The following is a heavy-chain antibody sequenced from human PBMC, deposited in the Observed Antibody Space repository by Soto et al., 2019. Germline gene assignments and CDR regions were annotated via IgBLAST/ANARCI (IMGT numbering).Heavy chain of an antibody. D-gene: IGHD2-2*01. Sequence: GGSLRLSCAASGFTFSSYAMSWVRQAPGKGLEWVSAISGSAGSTYHADSVKGRFTISRDNSKNTLYLQMNSLRAEDTAVYYCAKARGSSTPAPGSYWGQGTLVTVSS. V-gene: IGHV3-23*01. CDR1: GFTFSSYA. J-gene: IGHJ4*02. CDR2: ISGSAGST. CDR3: AKARGSSTPAPGSY.